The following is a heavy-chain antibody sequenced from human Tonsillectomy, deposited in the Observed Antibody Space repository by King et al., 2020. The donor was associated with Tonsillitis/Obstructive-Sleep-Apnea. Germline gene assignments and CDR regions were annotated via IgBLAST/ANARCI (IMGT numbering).Heavy chain of an antibody. D-gene: IGHD7-27*01. CDR2: IYPDDSDT. CDR3: ASRTVTGSFFYY. CDR1: GYSFSSYW. V-gene: IGHV5-51*01. J-gene: IGHJ4*02. Sequence: QLVQSGAEAKKPGESLKISCKGSGYSFSSYWTAWLRQMPGKGLEWMGIIYPDDSDTRYSPSFQGQVTISADKSISTAYLQWSSLKASDTAMYYCASRTVTGSFFYYWGQGTLVTVSS.